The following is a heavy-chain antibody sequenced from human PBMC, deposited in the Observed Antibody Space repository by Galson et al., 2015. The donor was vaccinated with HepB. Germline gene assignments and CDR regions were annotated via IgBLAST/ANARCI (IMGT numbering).Heavy chain of an antibody. Sequence: SLRLSCAASGFIFSNHYMDWVRQAPGKGLEWVARVRNKASSHTTEYAASVRGRFTISRDDLKNSAYLQMNSLKTEDTALYYCARGGVWGKGTTVTVSS. D-gene: IGHD1-26*01. CDR2: VRNKASSHTT. CDR3: ARGGV. J-gene: IGHJ6*04. V-gene: IGHV3-72*01. CDR1: GFIFSNHY.